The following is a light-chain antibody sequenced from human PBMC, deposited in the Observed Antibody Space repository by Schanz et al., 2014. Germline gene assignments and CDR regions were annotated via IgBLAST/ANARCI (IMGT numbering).Light chain of an antibody. CDR2: DTN. CDR3: LLSDTGAHV. V-gene: IGLV7-46*01. CDR1: TGAVTTGHY. Sequence: QAVVTQEPSLTVSPGGTVTLTCGSSTGAVTTGHYPYWFQQKPGQAPRTLIYDTNNKLSWTPARCSASLLGGKAALTLTDAQPEDEAEYYCLLSDTGAHVFGAGTKLTVL. J-gene: IGLJ1*01.